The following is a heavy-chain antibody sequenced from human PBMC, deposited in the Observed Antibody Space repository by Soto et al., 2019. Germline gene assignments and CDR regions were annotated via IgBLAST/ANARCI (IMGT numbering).Heavy chain of an antibody. CDR3: ARHVYGSSPYYFDY. V-gene: IGHV4-39*01. CDR2: IYYSGST. Sequence: EHLGRTSTVSGCSISSTSYYWGWIRQPPGKGLEWIGSIYYSGSTYYNPSLKSRVTISVDTSKNQFSLKLSSVTAADTAVYYCARHVYGSSPYYFDYCRQRPLVPV. D-gene: IGHD6-13*01. J-gene: IGHJ4*02. CDR1: GCSISSTSYY.